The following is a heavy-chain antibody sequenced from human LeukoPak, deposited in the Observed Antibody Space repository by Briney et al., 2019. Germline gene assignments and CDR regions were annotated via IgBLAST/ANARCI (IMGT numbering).Heavy chain of an antibody. D-gene: IGHD3-10*01. J-gene: IGHJ4*02. CDR3: ARQSRHITMVRGVLSH. CDR1: GFTFSSYA. CDR2: INSDGSST. Sequence: GGSLRLSCAASGFTFSSYAMSWVRQAPGKGLVWVSRINSDGSSTSYADSVKGRFTISRDNAKNTLYLQMNSLRAEDTAVYYCARQSRHITMVRGVLSHWGQGTLVTVSS. V-gene: IGHV3-74*01.